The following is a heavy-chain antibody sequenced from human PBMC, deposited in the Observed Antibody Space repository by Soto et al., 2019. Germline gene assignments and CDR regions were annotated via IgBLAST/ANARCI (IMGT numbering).Heavy chain of an antibody. D-gene: IGHD6-19*01. CDR2: ISWNSGSI. J-gene: IGHJ1*01. CDR1: GFTFDDYA. V-gene: IGHV3-9*01. Sequence: EVQLVESGGGLVQPGRSLRLSCAASGFTFDDYAMHWVRQAPGKGLEWVSGISWNSGSIGYADCVKGRFTISRDNAKNSLYLQMNSLRAEDTALYYCAKDISSGWPAEYFQHWGQGTLVTVSS. CDR3: AKDISSGWPAEYFQH.